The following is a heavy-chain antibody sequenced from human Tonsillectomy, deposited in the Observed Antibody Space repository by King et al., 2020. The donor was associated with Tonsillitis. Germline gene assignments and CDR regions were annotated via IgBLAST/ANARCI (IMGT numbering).Heavy chain of an antibody. D-gene: IGHD2-15*01. V-gene: IGHV3-30*04. Sequence: QLVQSGGGVVQPGRSLRLSCAASGFTFSIYTMHWVRQAPGKGLEWVAVISYDGSNKYYADSVKGRFTISRDNSKSTLFLQMNNLRAEDTAVYYCARDTAXPLARVVAATAXYWGXGTLVTVSS. CDR1: GFTFSIYT. J-gene: IGHJ4*01. CDR3: ARDTAXPLARVVAATAXY. CDR2: ISYDGSNK.